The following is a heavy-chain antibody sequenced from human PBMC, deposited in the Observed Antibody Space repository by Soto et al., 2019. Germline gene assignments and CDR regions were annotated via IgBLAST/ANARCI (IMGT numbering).Heavy chain of an antibody. Sequence: ASVKVSCKASGYTFTSYGISWVRQAPGQGLEWMGWISANSGGTNYAQKFQGWVTMTRDTSTSTAYMELSRLRSDDTAVYYCARDLRFLEWSAPGYWGQGTLVTVSS. J-gene: IGHJ4*02. CDR3: ARDLRFLEWSAPGY. CDR1: GYTFTSYG. D-gene: IGHD3-3*01. V-gene: IGHV1-18*01. CDR2: ISANSGGT.